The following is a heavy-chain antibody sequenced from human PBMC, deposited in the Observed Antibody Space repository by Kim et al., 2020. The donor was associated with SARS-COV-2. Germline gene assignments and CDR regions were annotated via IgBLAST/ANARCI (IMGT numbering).Heavy chain of an antibody. D-gene: IGHD6-19*01. V-gene: IGHV4-59*01. CDR3: ARSLYSSGWQFDY. J-gene: IGHJ4*02. Sequence: YDPSLKSRFTISVDTSNNQSSLKLSSVTAADTAVYYCARSLYSSGWQFDYWGQGTLVTVSS.